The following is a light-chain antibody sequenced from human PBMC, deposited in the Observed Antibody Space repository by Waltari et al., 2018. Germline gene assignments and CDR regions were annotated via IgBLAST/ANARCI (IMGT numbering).Light chain of an antibody. CDR2: GTS. CDR1: QGISNS. V-gene: IGKV1-NL1*01. J-gene: IGKJ1*01. CDR3: QQYYRTPPT. Sequence: IQMTQSPSSLSASVGDRVTITCRASQGISNSLAWYQQKPGKAPQLLVYGTSSLESGVPPRFTGSGSGTDYTLTVSSLQPEDFATYYCQQYYRTPPTFGQGTKVDIK.